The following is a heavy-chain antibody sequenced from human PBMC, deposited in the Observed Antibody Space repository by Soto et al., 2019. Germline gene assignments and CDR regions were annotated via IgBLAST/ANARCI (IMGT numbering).Heavy chain of an antibody. CDR2: ISYDGSNK. CDR1: GFTFSSYG. V-gene: IGHV3-30*18. Sequence: ESVGGVVQPGRSLRLSCAASGFTFSSYGMHWVRQAPGKGLEWVAVISYDGSNKYYADSVKGRFTISRDNSKNTLYLQMNSLRAEDTAVYYCAKVHITGTPYGMDVWGQGTTVTVSS. CDR3: AKVHITGTPYGMDV. J-gene: IGHJ6*02. D-gene: IGHD1-20*01.